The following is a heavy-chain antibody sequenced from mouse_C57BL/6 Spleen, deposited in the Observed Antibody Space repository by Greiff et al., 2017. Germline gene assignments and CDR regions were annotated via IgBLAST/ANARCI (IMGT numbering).Heavy chain of an antibody. Sequence: EVQLQQSGPELVKPGASVKISCKASGYTFTDYYMNWVKQSHGKSLEWIGDINPNNGGTSYNQKFKGKATLTVDKSSSTAYMELRSLTSEDSAVYYCARWDYSNYGDYAMDYWGQGTSVTVAS. V-gene: IGHV1-26*01. D-gene: IGHD2-5*01. J-gene: IGHJ4*01. CDR3: ARWDYSNYGDYAMDY. CDR1: GYTFTDYY. CDR2: INPNNGGT.